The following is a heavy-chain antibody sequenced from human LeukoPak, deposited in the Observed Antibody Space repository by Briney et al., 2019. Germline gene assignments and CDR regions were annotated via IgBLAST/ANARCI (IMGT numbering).Heavy chain of an antibody. V-gene: IGHV3-21*01. D-gene: IGHD6-13*01. J-gene: IGHJ4*02. CDR1: GFTFSSYS. CDR3: ARVGDSSSSYYFDY. CDR2: ISSSSSYI. Sequence: PGRSLRLSCAASGFTFSSYSMNWVRQAPGKGLEWVSSISSSSSYIYYADSVKGRFTISRDNAKNSLYLQMNSLRAEDTAVYYCARVGDSSSSYYFDYWGQGTLVTVSS.